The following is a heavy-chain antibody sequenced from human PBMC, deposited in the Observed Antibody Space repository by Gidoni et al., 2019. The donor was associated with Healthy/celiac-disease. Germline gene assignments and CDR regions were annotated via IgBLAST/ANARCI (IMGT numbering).Heavy chain of an antibody. J-gene: IGHJ6*03. CDR3: ARVDRPRISSNYYMDV. CDR2: IYYSGST. Sequence: QVQLQESGPGLVKPSETLYLTCTDSGGSIRSYYWSWIRHPPGKGLERIGYIYYSGSTNYNPSLKCRFTISVDTSKNQFSLKLSSVTAADTAVYYCARVDRPRISSNYYMDVWGKGTTVTVSS. V-gene: IGHV4-59*01. D-gene: IGHD3-3*02. CDR1: GGSIRSYY.